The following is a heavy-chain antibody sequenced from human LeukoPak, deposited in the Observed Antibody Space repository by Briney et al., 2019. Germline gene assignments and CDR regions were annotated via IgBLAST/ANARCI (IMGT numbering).Heavy chain of an antibody. J-gene: IGHJ4*02. CDR2: IGTAGDT. CDR3: ARGVPRTLRYSSGWGFDY. Sequence: GGSLRLSCAASGFTFSSYDMHWVRQATGKGLEWVSAIGTAGDTYYPGSVKGRFTISRENAKNSLYLQMNSLRAGDTAVYYCARGVPRTLRYSSGWGFDYWGQGTLVTVSS. V-gene: IGHV3-13*01. D-gene: IGHD6-19*01. CDR1: GFTFSSYD.